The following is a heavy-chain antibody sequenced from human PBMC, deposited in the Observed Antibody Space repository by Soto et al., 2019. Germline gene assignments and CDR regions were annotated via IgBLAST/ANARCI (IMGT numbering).Heavy chain of an antibody. D-gene: IGHD3-22*01. Sequence: SVKVSCKASGGTFSSYTISWVRQAPGQGLEWMGRIIPILGIANYAQKFQGRVTITADKSTSTAYMELSSLRSEGTAVYYCAKDFDRDRARRSGYYGMDVWGQGTTVTVSS. J-gene: IGHJ6*02. V-gene: IGHV1-69*04. CDR2: IIPILGIA. CDR1: GGTFSSYT. CDR3: AKDFDRDRARRSGYYGMDV.